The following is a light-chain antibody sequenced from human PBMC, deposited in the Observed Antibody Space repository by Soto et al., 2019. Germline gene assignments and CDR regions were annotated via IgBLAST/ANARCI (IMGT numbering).Light chain of an antibody. CDR1: SSDVGGYDY. V-gene: IGLV2-14*01. Sequence: QSALTQPASVSGSPGQSITISCTGTSSDVGGYDYVSWYQLHPGKAPKLIVFEVSNRPSGVSYRFSGSKSGNTASLTISGLQAEDEADYFCSSYSISTAYLFGTGTQLTVL. J-gene: IGLJ1*01. CDR3: SSYSISTAYL. CDR2: EVS.